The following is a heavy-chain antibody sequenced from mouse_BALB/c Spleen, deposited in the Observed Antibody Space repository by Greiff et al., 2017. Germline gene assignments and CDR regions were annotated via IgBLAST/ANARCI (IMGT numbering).Heavy chain of an antibody. CDR2: ISSGGGST. D-gene: IGHD2-1*01. J-gene: IGHJ4*01. V-gene: IGHV5-12-1*01. CDR1: GFAFSSYD. Sequence: EVQLVESGGGLVKPGGSLKLSCAASGFAFSSYDMSWVRQTPEKRLEWVAYISSGGGSTYYPDTVKGRFTISRDNAKNTLYLQMSSLKSEDTAMYYCASYGNYAMDYWGQGTSVTVSS. CDR3: ASYGNYAMDY.